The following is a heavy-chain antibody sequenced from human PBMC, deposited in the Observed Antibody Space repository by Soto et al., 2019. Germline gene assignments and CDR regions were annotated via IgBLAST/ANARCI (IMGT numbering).Heavy chain of an antibody. D-gene: IGHD6-6*01. Sequence: SVKVSCKASGGTFSSYAISWVRQAPGQGLEWMGGIIPIFGTANYAQKFQGRVTITADESTSTAYMELSSLRSEDTAVYYCARVIYSSSRASGVDARGQGTRVT. CDR3: ARVIYSSSRASGVDA. CDR2: IIPIFGTA. J-gene: IGHJ6*02. V-gene: IGHV1-69*13. CDR1: GGTFSSYA.